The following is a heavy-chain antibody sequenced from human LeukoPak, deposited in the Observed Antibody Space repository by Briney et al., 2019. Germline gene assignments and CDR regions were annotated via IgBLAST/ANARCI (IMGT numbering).Heavy chain of an antibody. CDR2: IWYDGSNK. J-gene: IGHJ6*03. CDR1: GFTFSSYG. V-gene: IGHV3-33*06. D-gene: IGHD2-2*01. Sequence: PGGSLRLSCAASGFTFSSYGMHWVRQAPGKGLEWVAVIWYDGSNKYYADSVKGRFTLSRDNSKNTLYLQMNSLRAEDTAVYYCAKSGFEVPAAIGSDYYYYMDVWGKGTTVTVSS. CDR3: AKSGFEVPAAIGSDYYYYMDV.